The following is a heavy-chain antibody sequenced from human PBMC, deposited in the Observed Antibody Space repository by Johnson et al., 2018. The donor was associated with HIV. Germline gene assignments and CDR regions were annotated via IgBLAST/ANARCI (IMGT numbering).Heavy chain of an antibody. CDR2: ISGTAGDT. D-gene: IGHD5-24*01. CDR3: ARGMARIAFDI. CDR1: GFTFSSYA. V-gene: IGHV3-23*04. Sequence: EVQLVESGGGLVQPGGSLRLSCAASGFTFSSYAMSWVRQAPGKGLEWVSAISGTAGDTYYPGSVKGRFTISRDNSKNTLYLQMNSLRAEDTAVYYCARGMARIAFDIWGQGTMVTVSS. J-gene: IGHJ3*02.